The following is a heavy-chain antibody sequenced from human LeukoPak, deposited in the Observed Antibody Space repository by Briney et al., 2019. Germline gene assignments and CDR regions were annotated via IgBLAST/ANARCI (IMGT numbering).Heavy chain of an antibody. J-gene: IGHJ4*02. V-gene: IGHV3-30-3*01. D-gene: IGHD5-18*01. CDR2: ISYDGSNK. CDR3: ASRRGYSYHLDY. Sequence: GRSLRLSCAASGFTFSSYAMHWVRQAPGKGLEWVAVISYDGSNKYYADSVKGRFTISRDNSKNTLYLQMNSLRAEDTAVYYCASRRGYSYHLDYWGQGTLVTVSS. CDR1: GFTFSSYA.